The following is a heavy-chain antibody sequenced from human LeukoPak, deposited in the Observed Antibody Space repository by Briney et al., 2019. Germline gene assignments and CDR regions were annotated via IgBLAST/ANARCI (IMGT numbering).Heavy chain of an antibody. J-gene: IGHJ4*02. CDR2: ISTSNANT. CDR1: GYTFTTYG. V-gene: IGHV1-18*01. CDR3: ARDRYYDFLTGFYELDY. D-gene: IGHD3-9*01. Sequence: ASVKVSCKASGYTFTTYGISWVRQAPGQGLEWMGWISTSNANTDYAQKFQGRVTMTTDTSTNTAYMELRSLRSDDTAVYYCARDRYYDFLTGFYELDYWGQGTLVTVSS.